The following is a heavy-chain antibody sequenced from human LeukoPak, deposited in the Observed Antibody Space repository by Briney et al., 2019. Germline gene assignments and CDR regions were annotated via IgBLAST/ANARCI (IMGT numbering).Heavy chain of an antibody. J-gene: IGHJ4*02. CDR1: GGSFSGYY. D-gene: IGHD3-22*01. CDR3: ARGRVSPCYYDSSGYYSKTKGFDY. Sequence: PSETLSLTCAVYGGSFSGYYWSWIRQPPGKGLEWIGEINHSGSTNYNPSLKSRVTISVDTSKNQFSLKLSSVTAADTAVYYCARGRVSPCYYDSSGYYSKTKGFDYWGQGTLVTVSS. V-gene: IGHV4-34*01. CDR2: INHSGST.